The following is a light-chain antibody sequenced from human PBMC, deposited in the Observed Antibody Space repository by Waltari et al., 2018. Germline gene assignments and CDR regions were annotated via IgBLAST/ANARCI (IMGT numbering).Light chain of an antibody. CDR2: AAS. V-gene: IGKV1-8*01. CDR3: QQYYDYQRS. J-gene: IGKJ1*01. Sequence: AIRMTQSPSSLSASTGDIVTLTCRASQSVSPYLAWYQQKPGKAPKLLISAASTLQRGVPLRFSGSGSGTDFTLSISCLQSEDFATYYCQQYYDYQRSFGQGTKVEIK. CDR1: QSVSPY.